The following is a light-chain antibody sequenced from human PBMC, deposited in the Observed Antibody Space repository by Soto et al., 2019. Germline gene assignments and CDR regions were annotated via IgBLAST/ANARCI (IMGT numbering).Light chain of an antibody. Sequence: EIVMTHSPATLSVSPWERATLSFMASQSVSSYLLWYQQKPGQAPRLLIYDASNRATGIPARFSGSGSGTDFTLTISSLEPEDFATYYCQQRTKWITFGQGTRLEIK. CDR3: QQRTKWIT. J-gene: IGKJ5*01. CDR2: DAS. V-gene: IGKV3-11*01. CDR1: QSVSSY.